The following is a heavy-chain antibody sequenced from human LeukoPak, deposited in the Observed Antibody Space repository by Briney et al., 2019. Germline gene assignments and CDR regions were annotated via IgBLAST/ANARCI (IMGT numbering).Heavy chain of an antibody. CDR1: GYSFTIYW. J-gene: IGHJ4*02. V-gene: IGHV5-51*01. CDR3: ARRGSRGYSYEV. CDR2: IYPGDSDT. D-gene: IGHD5-18*01. Sequence: GASMKFSWTGAGYSFTIYWIGWGRQMPGKGLEWMGIIYPGDSDTRYSPSFEGQVTISADKSSSTAYLQWSSPKASDTAMYYCARRGSRGYSYEVWGQGTLVTVS.